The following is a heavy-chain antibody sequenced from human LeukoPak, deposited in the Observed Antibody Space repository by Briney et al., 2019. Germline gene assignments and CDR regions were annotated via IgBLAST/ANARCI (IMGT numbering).Heavy chain of an antibody. D-gene: IGHD3-9*01. Sequence: GGSLRLSCAASGSTFSSYMNWVRQAPGKGLEWVSSISSTSSYIYYADSVKGRFTISRDNAKNSLYLQMNSLRADDTAVYCCARGQSRYFDWYLGFFDYWGQGTLVTVSS. J-gene: IGHJ4*02. CDR1: GSTFSSY. CDR3: ARGQSRYFDWYLGFFDY. CDR2: ISSTSSYI. V-gene: IGHV3-21*01.